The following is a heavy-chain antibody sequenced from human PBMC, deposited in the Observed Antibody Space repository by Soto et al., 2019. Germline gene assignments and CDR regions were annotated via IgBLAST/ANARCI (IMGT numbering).Heavy chain of an antibody. V-gene: IGHV1-46*03. CDR2: INPSGGST. CDR3: ARGITMIVVDY. CDR1: GYTFTSYY. Sequence: GASVKVSCKASGYTFTSYYMHWVRQAPGQGLEWMGIINPSGGSTTYTQKFQGRVTMTRDTSTSTVYMELSSLRSEDTAVYDCARGITMIVVDYWGKGTLVTVDS. D-gene: IGHD3-22*01. J-gene: IGHJ4*02.